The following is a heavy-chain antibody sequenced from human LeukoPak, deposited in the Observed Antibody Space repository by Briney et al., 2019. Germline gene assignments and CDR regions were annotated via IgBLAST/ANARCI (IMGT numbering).Heavy chain of an antibody. D-gene: IGHD4-23*01. CDR2: INWNGGST. CDR1: GFTFDDYG. Sequence: PGGSLRLSCAASGFTFDDYGMSWVRQAPGKGLEWVSGINWNGGSTGYADSVKGRFTISRDNAKSSLYLQMNSLRAEDTALYYCARDRYYGGNSGGLRYWGQGTLVTVSS. J-gene: IGHJ4*02. V-gene: IGHV3-20*04. CDR3: ARDRYYGGNSGGLRY.